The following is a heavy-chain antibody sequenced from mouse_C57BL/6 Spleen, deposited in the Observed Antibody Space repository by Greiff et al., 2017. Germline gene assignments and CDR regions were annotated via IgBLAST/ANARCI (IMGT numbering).Heavy chain of an antibody. CDR3: ARFPLYCGSSWGYFDY. Sequence: EVQLVESGGGLVQPGGSLSLSCAASGFTFTDYYMSWVRQPPGKALEWLGFIRHKANGYTTEYSASVKGRFTISRDNSQSILYLRMNALRAEDSATYYCARFPLYCGSSWGYFDYWGQGTTLTVSS. D-gene: IGHD1-1*01. V-gene: IGHV7-3*01. J-gene: IGHJ2*01. CDR2: IRHKANGYTT. CDR1: GFTFTDYY.